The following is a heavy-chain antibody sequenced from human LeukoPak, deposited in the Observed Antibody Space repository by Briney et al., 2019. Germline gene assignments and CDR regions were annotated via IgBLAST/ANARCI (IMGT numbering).Heavy chain of an antibody. CDR3: AKDLSYGFDY. CDR1: GFTFSIYA. J-gene: IGHJ4*02. Sequence: GGSLRLSCAASGFTFSIYAMSWVRQAPGKGLEWVSAISATDSRPYYADSVKGRFTISRDNSKSTLYLQLNGLRGEDTAIYYCAKDLSYGFDYWGQGTPVTVSS. V-gene: IGHV3-23*01. CDR2: ISATDSRP. D-gene: IGHD5-18*01.